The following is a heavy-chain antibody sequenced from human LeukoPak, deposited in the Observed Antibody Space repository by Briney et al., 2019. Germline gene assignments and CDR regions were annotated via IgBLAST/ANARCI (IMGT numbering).Heavy chain of an antibody. CDR2: ILYSGST. J-gene: IGHJ5*02. CDR3: ARSILGIRFDP. Sequence: SETLSLPCTVSRGSISSYYWSWIRQPPGKGLEWIGYILYSGSTNYNPSLKRRVTISVDTSKNQFSLKLSSVTAADTAVYYCARSILGIRFDPWGQGTLVTVSS. CDR1: RGSISSYY. D-gene: IGHD7-27*01. V-gene: IGHV4-59*01.